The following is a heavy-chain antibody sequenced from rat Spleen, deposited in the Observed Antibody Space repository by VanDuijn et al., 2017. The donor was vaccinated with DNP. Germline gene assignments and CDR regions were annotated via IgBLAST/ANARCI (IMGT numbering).Heavy chain of an antibody. CDR1: GFSLTTYS. CDR2: LWYDGDT. CDR3: SRSDGYWYFDF. Sequence: QVQLKESGPGLMQPSETLSLTCTVSGFSLTTYSVTWVRQPSGKGPEWMGRLWYDGDTAYNSALKSRLSISRDTSKNQVFLKMNSLQTEDTAIYFCSRSDGYWYFDFWGPGTMVTVSS. J-gene: IGHJ1*01. D-gene: IGHD1-12*02. V-gene: IGHV2-63*01.